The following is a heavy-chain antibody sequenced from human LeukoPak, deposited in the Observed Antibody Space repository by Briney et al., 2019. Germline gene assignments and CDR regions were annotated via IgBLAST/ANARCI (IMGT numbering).Heavy chain of an antibody. Sequence: SETLSLTCTVSGGSISSYYWSWIRQPPGKGLEWIGYIYYSGSTNYNPSLKSRVTISVDTSKNQFSLKLSSVTAADTAVYYCASSPLDYVWGSYRFDCWGQGTLVTVSS. CDR2: IYYSGST. CDR3: ASSPLDYVWGSYRFDC. J-gene: IGHJ4*02. V-gene: IGHV4-59*08. D-gene: IGHD3-16*02. CDR1: GGSISSYY.